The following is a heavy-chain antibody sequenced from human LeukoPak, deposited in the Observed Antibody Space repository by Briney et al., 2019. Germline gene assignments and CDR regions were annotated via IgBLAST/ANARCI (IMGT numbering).Heavy chain of an antibody. CDR1: GYTLTELS. J-gene: IGHJ4*02. D-gene: IGHD3-10*01. Sequence: ASVKVSCKVSGYTLTELSMHWVRQAPGKGLEWMGGFDPEDGETIYAQKFQGRVTMTEDTSTDTAYMELSSLRSEDTAVYYCATDPYYGSGSYLRYWGQGTLVTVSS. V-gene: IGHV1-24*01. CDR3: ATDPYYGSGSYLRY. CDR2: FDPEDGET.